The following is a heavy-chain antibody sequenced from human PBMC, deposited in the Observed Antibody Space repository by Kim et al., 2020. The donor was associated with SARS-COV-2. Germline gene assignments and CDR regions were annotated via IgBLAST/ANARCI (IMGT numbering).Heavy chain of an antibody. CDR2: VYYSGST. V-gene: IGHV4-39*01. Sequence: SETLSLTCTVSGGSISSSSYYWGWIRQPPGKGLEWIGSVYYSGSTYYNPSLKSRVTISVDTSKNQFSLKLSSVTAADTAVYYCARTVVVPAAMYYFQHWGQGTLVTVSS. J-gene: IGHJ1*01. CDR1: GGSISSSSYY. D-gene: IGHD2-2*01. CDR3: ARTVVVPAAMYYFQH.